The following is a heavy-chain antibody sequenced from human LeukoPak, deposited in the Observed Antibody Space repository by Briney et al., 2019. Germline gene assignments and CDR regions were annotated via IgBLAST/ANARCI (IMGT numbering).Heavy chain of an antibody. CDR1: GYTFTNYA. CDR3: ARQPRTPIGNYYYFYYMDV. V-gene: IGHV1-18*01. CDR2: ISDYNGNT. J-gene: IGHJ6*03. D-gene: IGHD1-14*01. Sequence: ASVKVSCKASGYTFTNYAITWVRQAPGQGLEWMGCISDYNGNTKYAQKLQGRVTLTADTSTNTAYMELRSLRSDDTAVYYCARQPRTPIGNYYYFYYMDVWGKGTTVTVSS.